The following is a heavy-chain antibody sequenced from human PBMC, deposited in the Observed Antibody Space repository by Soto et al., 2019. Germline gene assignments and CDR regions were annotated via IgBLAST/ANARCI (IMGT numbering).Heavy chain of an antibody. CDR3: ARGQDYDYIWGSYRTIPPFYYYYYYMDV. V-gene: IGHV4-59*12. D-gene: IGHD3-16*02. CDR1: GGSISSYY. Sequence: SETLSLTCTVSGGSISSYYWSWIRQPPGKGLEWIGYIYYSGSTNYNPSLKSRVTISVDTSKNQFSLKLSSVTAADTAVYYCARGQDYDYIWGSYRTIPPFYYYYYYMDVWGKGTTVTVSS. CDR2: IYYSGST. J-gene: IGHJ6*03.